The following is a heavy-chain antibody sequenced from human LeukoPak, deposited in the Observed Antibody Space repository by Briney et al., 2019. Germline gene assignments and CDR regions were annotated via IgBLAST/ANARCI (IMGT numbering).Heavy chain of an antibody. Sequence: SETLSLTCAVYGGSFSGYYWSWIRQPPGKGLEWIGEINHSGSTNYNPSLKSRVTISEDTSKNQFSLKLSSVTAADTAVYYCARLPSVRGTGAFDIWGQGTMVTVSS. CDR3: ARLPSVRGTGAFDI. J-gene: IGHJ3*02. V-gene: IGHV4-34*01. CDR1: GGSFSGYY. CDR2: INHSGST. D-gene: IGHD3-10*02.